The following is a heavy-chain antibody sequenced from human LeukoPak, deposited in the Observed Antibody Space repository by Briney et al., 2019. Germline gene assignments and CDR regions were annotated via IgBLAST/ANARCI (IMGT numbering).Heavy chain of an antibody. J-gene: IGHJ5*02. V-gene: IGHV4-39*07. CDR1: GGSISSSSYY. Sequence: SETLSLTCTVSGGSISSSSYYWGWIRQPPGKGLEWIGSIYYSGSTYYNPSLKSRVTISVDTSKNQFSLKLSSVTAADTAVYYCAREGLPPSYYDFWGGYYRDQNWFDPWGQGTLVTVSS. D-gene: IGHD3-3*01. CDR3: AREGLPPSYYDFWGGYYRDQNWFDP. CDR2: IYYSGST.